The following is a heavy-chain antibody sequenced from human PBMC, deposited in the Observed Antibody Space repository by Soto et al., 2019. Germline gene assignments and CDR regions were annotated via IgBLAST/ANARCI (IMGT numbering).Heavy chain of an antibody. CDR3: ARENYDDYYYYIDV. CDR2: ISWNSGSI. V-gene: IGHV3-9*01. D-gene: IGHD3-3*01. Sequence: GGSLRLSCAASGFTFDDYAMHWVRQAPGKGLEWVSGISWNSGSIGYADSVKGRFTISRDNAKNSLYLQMNSLRAEDTALYYCARENYDDYYYYIDVWGKGTTVTVSS. CDR1: GFTFDDYA. J-gene: IGHJ6*03.